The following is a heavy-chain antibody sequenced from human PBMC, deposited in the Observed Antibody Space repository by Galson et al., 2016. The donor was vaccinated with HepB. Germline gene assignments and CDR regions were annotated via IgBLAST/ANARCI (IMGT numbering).Heavy chain of an antibody. Sequence: SVKVSCKASGYIFTNYGISWVRQAPGQGLEWVAWISAYNGNTNYAWDFQDRFTVTTDTSTSTAYMELRSLRSDDTAVYYCVRGEPIVPPAKFDFWGLGTLVTVSS. D-gene: IGHD1-26*01. J-gene: IGHJ4*02. CDR1: GYIFTNYG. CDR3: VRGEPIVPPAKFDF. V-gene: IGHV1-18*01. CDR2: ISAYNGNT.